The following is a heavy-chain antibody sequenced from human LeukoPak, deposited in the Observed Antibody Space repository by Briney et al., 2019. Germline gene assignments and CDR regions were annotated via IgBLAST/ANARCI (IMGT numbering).Heavy chain of an antibody. Sequence: GGSLRLSCTASGFTFINYSMNWVRQAPGKGLEWVSAISGSGGSTYYADSVKGRFTISRDNSKNTLYLQMNSLRAEDTAVYYCAKDTYYDYVWGSYRYTAVDYWGQGTLVTVSS. CDR3: AKDTYYDYVWGSYRYTAVDY. CDR2: ISGSGGST. D-gene: IGHD3-16*02. V-gene: IGHV3-23*01. CDR1: GFTFINYS. J-gene: IGHJ4*02.